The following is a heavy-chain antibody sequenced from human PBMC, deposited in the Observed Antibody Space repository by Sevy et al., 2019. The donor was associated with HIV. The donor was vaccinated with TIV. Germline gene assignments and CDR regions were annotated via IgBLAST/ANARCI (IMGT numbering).Heavy chain of an antibody. Sequence: GGSLRLSCAASGFSLSGYGMHWVRQAPGKGLEWVAVIWYDGSNKAYADSVKGRFTISRDNPKKTLYLQMNSLRPEDTATYYCAKGVTSLTGTSNSWGQGTLVTVSS. CDR3: AKGVTSLTGTSNS. D-gene: IGHD1-20*01. J-gene: IGHJ5*02. CDR1: GFSLSGYG. V-gene: IGHV3-33*06. CDR2: IWYDGSNK.